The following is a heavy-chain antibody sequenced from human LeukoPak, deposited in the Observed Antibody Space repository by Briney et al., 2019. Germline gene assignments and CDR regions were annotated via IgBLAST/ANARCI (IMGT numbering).Heavy chain of an antibody. CDR2: MKPDGSEK. CDR3: AKDNSGYYYDYFDY. CDR1: GFTFSSYW. Sequence: GGSLRLSCAVSGFTFSSYWMSWVRQAPGKGLEWVANMKPDGSEKYYADSVKGRFTISRDNAKNSLYLQMNSLRAEDMALYYCAKDNSGYYYDYFDYWGQGTLVTVSS. D-gene: IGHD3-22*01. V-gene: IGHV3-7*03. J-gene: IGHJ4*02.